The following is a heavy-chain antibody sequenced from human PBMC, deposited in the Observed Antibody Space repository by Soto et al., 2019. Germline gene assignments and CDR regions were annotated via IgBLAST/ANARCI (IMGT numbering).Heavy chain of an antibody. CDR1: GFPFISHT. J-gene: IGHJ4*02. CDR3: ARGGRYLSESTEAH. Sequence: EVQLVESGGGLVKPGESLTLSCVASGFPFISHTMSWIRQAPGKGLEWVSSLSSKSAYIYYTVAVRGRFNVSRDNAKNSLFLQMNSLRVEDTGVYDCARGGRYLSESTEAHWGRVTLVIVSS. D-gene: IGHD3-10*01. V-gene: IGHV3-21*01. CDR2: LSSKSAYI.